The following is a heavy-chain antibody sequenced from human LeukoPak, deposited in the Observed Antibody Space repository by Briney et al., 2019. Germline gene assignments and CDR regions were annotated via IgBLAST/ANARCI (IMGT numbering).Heavy chain of an antibody. CDR2: INPDTGFT. V-gene: IGHV1-2*02. CDR1: GYTFTDDY. CDR3: APTPEAYSSNWNV. Sequence: ASVKVSCKASGYTFTDDYMHWVRQAPGQGLEFMGWINPDTGFTNYAQKFQGRVTMTRDTSISTAYKEVNRLTSDDTAVYYCAPTPEAYSSNWNVWGQGTLVTVSS. D-gene: IGHD1-1*01. J-gene: IGHJ4*02.